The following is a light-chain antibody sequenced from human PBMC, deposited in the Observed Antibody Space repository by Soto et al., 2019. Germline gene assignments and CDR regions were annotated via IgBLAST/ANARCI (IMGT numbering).Light chain of an antibody. V-gene: IGKV3D-20*02. CDR2: GAS. J-gene: IGKJ5*01. CDR3: QQRGNWPPIT. Sequence: DIVWTQSTGTLSLSPGERATRSCRASQSVSSNYLAWYQQKPGQAPRLLIYGASTRSTGVPDRFSGSGSGTDFTLTISSLDPEDFAVYYCQQRGNWPPITFGQRTRLDIK. CDR1: QSVSSNY.